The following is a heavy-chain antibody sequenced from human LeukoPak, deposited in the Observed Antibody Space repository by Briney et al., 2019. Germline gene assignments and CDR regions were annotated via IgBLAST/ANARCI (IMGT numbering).Heavy chain of an antibody. CDR3: AGGTDYGSGRGFDY. Sequence: LRLSCAASAFTFSDYYMSWIRQAPGKGLEWLSYISSSGDTIYYADSVKGRFTISRDNAKNSLYLQMNSLRADDTAVYYCAGGTDYGSGRGFDYWGQGTLVTVSS. J-gene: IGHJ4*02. CDR2: ISSSGDTI. D-gene: IGHD3-10*01. CDR1: AFTFSDYY. V-gene: IGHV3-11*04.